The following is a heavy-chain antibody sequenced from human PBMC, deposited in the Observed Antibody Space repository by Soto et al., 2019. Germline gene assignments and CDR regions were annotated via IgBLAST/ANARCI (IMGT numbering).Heavy chain of an antibody. CDR1: GFTFSECA. J-gene: IGHJ3*02. D-gene: IGHD3-3*02. CDR3: VKDSINPKGIYAPFDM. V-gene: IGHV3-23*01. CDR2: IGGDGGSP. Sequence: GGSLRLSCAASGFTFSECAMSGVRQAPGRGLEWVSVIGGDGGSPNYADSVKGRFTVSRDNSKSTLYLQMDSLRAEDTALYYCVKDSINPKGIYAPFDMWGQGTMGTVS.